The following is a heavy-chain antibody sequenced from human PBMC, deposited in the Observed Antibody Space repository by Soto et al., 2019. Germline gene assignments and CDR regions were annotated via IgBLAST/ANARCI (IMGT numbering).Heavy chain of an antibody. Sequence: AVKVSCKASGFDFGSFGIQFLRQTRGRGLEWIGWIVVASGRTNYARQFQGRVAFSRDMSSTTAYMDLYDLKSDDTAVYFCSADHPHTAIGWPVWGQGTTVTVSS. CDR1: GFDFGSFG. J-gene: IGHJ6*02. V-gene: IGHV1-58*02. CDR2: IVVASGRT. CDR3: SADHPHTAIGWPV.